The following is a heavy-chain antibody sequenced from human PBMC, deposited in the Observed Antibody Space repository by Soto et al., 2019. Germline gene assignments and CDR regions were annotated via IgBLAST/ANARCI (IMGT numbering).Heavy chain of an antibody. V-gene: IGHV4-59*01. CDR1: GGSINSYY. D-gene: IGHD6-25*01. CDR2: IYYSGST. J-gene: IGHJ5*02. CDR3: ARGGSSAWHNWFDP. Sequence: LETLSLTCTVSGGSINSYYWSWIRQPPGKGLEWIGYIYYSGSTNYNPSLKSRVTISVGTSKNQFSLKLSSVTAADTAVYYCARGGSSAWHNWFDPWGQGTLVTVSS.